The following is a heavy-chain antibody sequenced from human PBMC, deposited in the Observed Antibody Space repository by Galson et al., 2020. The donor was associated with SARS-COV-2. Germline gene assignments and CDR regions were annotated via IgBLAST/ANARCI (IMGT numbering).Heavy chain of an antibody. CDR2: IWYDGSNK. V-gene: IGHV3-33*06. Sequence: SCAASGFTFSSYGMHWVRQAPGKGLEWVAVIWYDGSNKYYADSVKGRFTISRDNSKNTLYLQMNSLRAEDTAVYYCAKDPPTTVTSYYYYGMDVWGQGTTVTVSS. CDR1: GFTFSSYG. D-gene: IGHD4-4*01. CDR3: AKDPPTTVTSYYYYGMDV. J-gene: IGHJ6*02.